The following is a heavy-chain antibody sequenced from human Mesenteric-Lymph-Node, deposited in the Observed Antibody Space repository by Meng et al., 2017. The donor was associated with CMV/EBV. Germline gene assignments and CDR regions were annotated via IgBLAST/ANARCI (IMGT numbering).Heavy chain of an antibody. CDR3: AGDIVVVPARAFDI. D-gene: IGHD2-2*01. Sequence: GESLKISCAVSGFTFSSNSMNWVRQAPGKGLEWVSSISGSGSQIYYANSVKGRFTISRDIAKNSLYLEMNSLRGEDTAVYYCAGDIVVVPARAFDIWGQGTMVTVSS. CDR1: GFTFSSNS. V-gene: IGHV3-21*01. J-gene: IGHJ3*02. CDR2: ISGSGSQI.